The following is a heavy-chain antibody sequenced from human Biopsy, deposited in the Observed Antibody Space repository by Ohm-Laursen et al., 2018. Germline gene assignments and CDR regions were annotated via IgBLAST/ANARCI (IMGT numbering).Heavy chain of an antibody. CDR3: ARMVGSAQSFWYYYSMDI. V-gene: IGHV1-69*06. CDR2: IIPMLGTV. J-gene: IGHJ6*02. Sequence: SSVKVSCKASGGTFSKYGISWVRQAPGQGLEWMGGIIPMLGTVQYARRLRGRVTITADKATSTAYMELSSLRSDDTAVYYCARMVGSAQSFWYYYSMDIWGQGTTVTVSS. CDR1: GGTFSKYG. D-gene: IGHD2-21*02.